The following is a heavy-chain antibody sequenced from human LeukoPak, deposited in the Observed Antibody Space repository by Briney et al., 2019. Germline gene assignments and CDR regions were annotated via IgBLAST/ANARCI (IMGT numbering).Heavy chain of an antibody. Sequence: SQTLSLTCTVSGGSISSYYWSWIRQPPGKGLEWIGYIYYSGSTNYNPSLKSRVTISVDTSKNQFSLKLSSVTAADTAVYYCARALTPESAFDYWGQGTLVTVSS. V-gene: IGHV4-59*08. CDR2: IYYSGST. CDR3: ARALTPESAFDY. J-gene: IGHJ4*02. CDR1: GGSISSYY.